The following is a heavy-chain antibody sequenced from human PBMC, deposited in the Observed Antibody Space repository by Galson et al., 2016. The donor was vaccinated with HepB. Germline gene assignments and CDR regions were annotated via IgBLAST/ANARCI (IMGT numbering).Heavy chain of an antibody. Sequence: SLRLSCAASGFTFSSYWMHWVRQAPGKGLMWVSRISGDGNSTSYADSVKGRFTISRDNSKNTLYLQMNSLRADDTAVYYCTRGFEYSSGWYYFDHWGQGTLVTVSS. CDR1: GFTFSSYW. V-gene: IGHV3-74*01. CDR2: ISGDGNST. D-gene: IGHD6-19*01. J-gene: IGHJ4*02. CDR3: TRGFEYSSGWYYFDH.